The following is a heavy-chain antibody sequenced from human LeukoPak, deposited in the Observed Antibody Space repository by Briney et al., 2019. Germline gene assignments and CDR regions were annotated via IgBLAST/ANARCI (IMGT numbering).Heavy chain of an antibody. J-gene: IGHJ6*04. D-gene: IGHD3-10*02. V-gene: IGHV3-48*03. CDR3: AELGITMIGGV. CDR2: ISSSGSTI. Sequence: GGSLRLSCAASGFTFSSYEMNWVRQAPGKGLEWVSYISSSGSTIYSADSVKGRFTISRDNAKNSLYLQMNSLGAEDTAVYYCAELGITMIGGVWGKGTTVTISS. CDR1: GFTFSSYE.